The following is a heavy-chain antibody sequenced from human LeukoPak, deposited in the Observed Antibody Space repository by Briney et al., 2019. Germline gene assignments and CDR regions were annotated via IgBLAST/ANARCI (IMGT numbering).Heavy chain of an antibody. CDR1: GFTFSSYA. J-gene: IGHJ4*02. V-gene: IGHV3-23*01. D-gene: IGHD3-10*01. CDR3: AKVTMVRGVIRAFDY. Sequence: PGGSLRLSCAASGFTFSSYAMSWVRQAPGKGLEWVSAISGGGGSTYYADSVKGRFTISRDNSKNTLYLQMNSLRAEDTAVYYCAKVTMVRGVIRAFDYWGQGTLVTVSS. CDR2: ISGGGGST.